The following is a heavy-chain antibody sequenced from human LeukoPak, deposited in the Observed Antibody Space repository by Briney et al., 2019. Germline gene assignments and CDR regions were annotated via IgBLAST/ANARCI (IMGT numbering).Heavy chain of an antibody. D-gene: IGHD1-26*01. Sequence: GGSLRLSCAASGFTFGTYAMHWVRQAPGKGLEWVAVILSDGSIQNTADSVRGRFIISRDNSKDTLFLQINRLRTEDTAVYYCARGAILGGYNLIDDWGQGTLVTVSS. V-gene: IGHV3-30*04. J-gene: IGHJ4*02. CDR3: ARGAILGGYNLIDD. CDR2: ILSDGSIQ. CDR1: GFTFGTYA.